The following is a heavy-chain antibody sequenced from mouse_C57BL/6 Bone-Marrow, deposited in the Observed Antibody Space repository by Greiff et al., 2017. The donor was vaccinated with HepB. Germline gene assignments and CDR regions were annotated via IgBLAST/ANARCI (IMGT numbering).Heavy chain of an antibody. J-gene: IGHJ3*01. CDR1: GFNIKDYY. CDR3: TRGYGSSKGFAY. CDR2: IDPEDGDT. D-gene: IGHD1-1*01. Sequence: VQLQQSGAELVRPGASVKLSCTASGFNIKDYYMHWVKQRPEQGLEWIGRIDPEDGDTEYAPKFQGKATMTADTSSNTAYLQLSRLTSEDTAVYYCTRGYGSSKGFAYWGQGTLVTVSA. V-gene: IGHV14-1*01.